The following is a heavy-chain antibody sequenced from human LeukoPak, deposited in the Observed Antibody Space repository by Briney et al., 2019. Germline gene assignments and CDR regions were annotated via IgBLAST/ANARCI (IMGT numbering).Heavy chain of an antibody. V-gene: IGHV1-69*13. CDR1: GGTFSSYA. CDR3: ASPSSIAARRPPYYYYMDV. J-gene: IGHJ6*03. CDR2: IIPIFGTA. D-gene: IGHD6-6*01. Sequence: GASVKVSCKASGGTFSSYAISWVRQAPGQGLEWMGGIIPIFGTANYAQKFQCRVTITADESTSTAYMELSSLRSEDTAVYYCASPSSIAARRPPYYYYMDVWGKGTTVTVSS.